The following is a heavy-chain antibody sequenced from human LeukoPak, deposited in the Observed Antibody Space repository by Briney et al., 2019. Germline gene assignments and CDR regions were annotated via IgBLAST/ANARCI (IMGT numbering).Heavy chain of an antibody. CDR3: AYNRNFALDN. D-gene: IGHD1-14*01. V-gene: IGHV4-39*07. CDR2: IYYSGST. J-gene: IGHJ4*02. Sequence: SETLSLTCTVSGGSISSSSYYWGWIRQPPGKGLEWIGSIYYSGSTYYNPSLKSRATISVDTSKNQFSLKLSSVTAADTAVYYCAYNRNFALDNWGQGTLVTVSS. CDR1: GGSISSSSYY.